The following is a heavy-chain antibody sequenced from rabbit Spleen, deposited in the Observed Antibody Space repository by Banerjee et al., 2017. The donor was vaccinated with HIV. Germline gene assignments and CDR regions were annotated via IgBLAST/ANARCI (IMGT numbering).Heavy chain of an antibody. J-gene: IGHJ4*01. CDR2: IYTTHGTT. V-gene: IGHV1S45*01. CDR3: ATDVIGYGAFNL. D-gene: IGHD3-1*01. Sequence: QEQLEESGGGLVKPEGSLTLTCKASGFSFSDKDVMCWVRQAPGKGLEWIGSIYTTHGTTYYATWAKGRFTISKTSSTTVTLQMTSLTAADTATYFCATDVIGYGAFNLWGQGTLVTVS. CDR1: GFSFSDKDV.